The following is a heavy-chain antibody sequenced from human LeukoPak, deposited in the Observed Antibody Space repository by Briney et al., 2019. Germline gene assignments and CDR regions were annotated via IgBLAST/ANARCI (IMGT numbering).Heavy chain of an antibody. CDR2: ISYDGSNK. Sequence: PGGSLRLSCAASGFTFSSYAMHWVRQAPGKGLEWVAVISYDGSNKYYADSVKGRFTISRDNAKNSLYLQMNSLRAEDTAVYYCARDFGGYCSSSSCYLGFLDYWGQGTLVTVSS. CDR3: ARDFGGYCSSSSCYLGFLDY. CDR1: GFTFSSYA. J-gene: IGHJ4*02. V-gene: IGHV3-30*04. D-gene: IGHD2-2*01.